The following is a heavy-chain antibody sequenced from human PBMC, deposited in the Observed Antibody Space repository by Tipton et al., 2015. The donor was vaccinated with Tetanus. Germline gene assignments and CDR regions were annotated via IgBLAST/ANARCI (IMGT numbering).Heavy chain of an antibody. CDR1: GGSISSYY. CDR2: IYYSGST. J-gene: IGHJ4*02. CDR3: ARAGGGSWGNFDY. D-gene: IGHD6-13*01. Sequence: TLSLTCTVSGGSISSYYRSWIRQPPGKGLEWIGYIYYSGSTNYNPSLKSRVTISVDTSKNQFSLKLSSVAAADTAVYYCARAGGGSWGNFDYWGQGTPVTVSS. V-gene: IGHV4-59*01.